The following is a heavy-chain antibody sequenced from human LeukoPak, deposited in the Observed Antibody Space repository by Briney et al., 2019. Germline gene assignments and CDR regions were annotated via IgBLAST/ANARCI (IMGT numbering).Heavy chain of an antibody. V-gene: IGHV3-23*01. CDR1: GFTFSNYA. J-gene: IGHJ3*02. CDR3: AKGAGVVATLLSIM. D-gene: IGHD2-15*01. Sequence: PGGSLRLSCAASGFTFSNYAMSWVRQAPGKGLEWVSTISGSGSNTYYTDSVKGRFTSSRDNSKNTLYLQMNSLRAEDAAVYYCAKGAGVVATLLSIMWGQGTMVTVSS. CDR2: ISGSGSNT.